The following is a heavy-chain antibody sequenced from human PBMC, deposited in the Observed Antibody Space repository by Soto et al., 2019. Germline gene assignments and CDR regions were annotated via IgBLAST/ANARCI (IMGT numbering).Heavy chain of an antibody. Sequence: ETLSLTCTVSGGSILDSTYYWAWIRQSPGKGLEWIGTIFYSGGTFYTPSLKSRVTMSVDTSNNQFSLKLSSVTAADTAVYYCARQASGYYYGWFDPWGQGTLVTVSS. CDR1: GGSILDSTYY. D-gene: IGHD3-22*01. V-gene: IGHV4-39*01. J-gene: IGHJ5*02. CDR3: ARQASGYYYGWFDP. CDR2: IFYSGGT.